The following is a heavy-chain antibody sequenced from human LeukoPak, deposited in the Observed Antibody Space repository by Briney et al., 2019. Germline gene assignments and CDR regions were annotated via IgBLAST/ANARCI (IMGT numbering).Heavy chain of an antibody. V-gene: IGHV3-7*03. CDR3: AKDAQEPAAGNFDY. D-gene: IGHD6-13*01. Sequence: GGSLRLSCAASGFTFSSYWMSWVRQAPGKGLEWVANIKQDGSEKYYVDSVKGRFTISRDNAKNSLYLQMNSLRAEDTAVYYCAKDAQEPAAGNFDYWGQGTLVTVSS. CDR2: IKQDGSEK. J-gene: IGHJ4*02. CDR1: GFTFSSYW.